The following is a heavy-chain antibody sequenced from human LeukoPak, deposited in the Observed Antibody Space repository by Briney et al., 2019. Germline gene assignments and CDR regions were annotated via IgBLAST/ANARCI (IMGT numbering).Heavy chain of an antibody. D-gene: IGHD3-10*01. CDR2: ISGSGGST. Sequence: GGSLRLSCAASGFTFSSYGMHWVRQAPGKGLEWVSAISGSGGSTYYADSVKGRFTISRDNSKNTLYLQMNSLRAEDTAVYYCAKDSGYGSGSYYYNWGQGTLVTVSS. J-gene: IGHJ4*02. CDR1: GFTFSSYG. CDR3: AKDSGYGSGSYYYN. V-gene: IGHV3-23*01.